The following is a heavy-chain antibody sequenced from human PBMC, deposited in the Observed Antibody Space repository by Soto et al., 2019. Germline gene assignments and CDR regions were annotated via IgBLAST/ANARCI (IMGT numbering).Heavy chain of an antibody. CDR3: AMAYNRYCRGGRCYPFDY. V-gene: IGHV1-2*04. Sequence: ASLKVSCKASGYTFTGYYMHWVRQAPGQGLEWMGWINPNSGGTNYAQKFQGWVTMTRDTSISTAYMELSRLRSDDTAVYYCAMAYNRYCRGGRCYPFDYWGQGTLVTVSS. J-gene: IGHJ4*02. CDR2: INPNSGGT. CDR1: GYTFTGYY. D-gene: IGHD2-15*01.